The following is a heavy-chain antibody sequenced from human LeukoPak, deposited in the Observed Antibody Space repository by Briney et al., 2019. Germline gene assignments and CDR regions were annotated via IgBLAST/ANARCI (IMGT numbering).Heavy chain of an antibody. J-gene: IGHJ4*02. Sequence: PSETLSLTCTVSGYSISSGYYWGWVRQPPGKGLEWIGSIHHSGDTYDNPSLKRRVTISVDTSKNQFSLKLSSVTAADTAVYYCARTRYYYNSRSYGAPYYFDYWGQGTLVTVSS. CDR1: GYSISSGYY. CDR2: IHHSGDT. CDR3: ARTRYYYNSRSYGAPYYFDY. V-gene: IGHV4-38-2*02. D-gene: IGHD3-10*01.